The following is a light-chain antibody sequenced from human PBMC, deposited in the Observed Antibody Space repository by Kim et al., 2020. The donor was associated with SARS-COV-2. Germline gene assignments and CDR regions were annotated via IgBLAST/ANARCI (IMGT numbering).Light chain of an antibody. CDR3: NSRDSNDNVV. V-gene: IGLV3-19*01. CDR1: SLRSYY. CDR2: GKN. J-gene: IGLJ2*01. Sequence: ALGKTVRIKCQGDSLRSYYATWYQQKPGQAPIVVIYGKNNRPSGIPDRFSGSSSGNTASLTITGTQAGDEADYYCNSRDSNDNVVFGGGTQLTVL.